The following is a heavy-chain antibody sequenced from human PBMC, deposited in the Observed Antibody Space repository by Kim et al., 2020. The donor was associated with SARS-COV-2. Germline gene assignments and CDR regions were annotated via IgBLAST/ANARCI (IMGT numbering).Heavy chain of an antibody. CDR2: IRNKANGYTT. V-gene: IGHV3-72*01. J-gene: IGHJ4*02. D-gene: IGHD1-26*01. CDR3: VRGELGPRVPLRFDS. CDR1: GFTFSDHY. Sequence: GGSLRLSCAASGFTFSDHYMDWLRQAPGKGLEWVGRIRNKANGYTTVYATSLKGRFSISRDDSKSSLSLQMNSLRTEDTAVYYCVRGELGPRVPLRFDSWGPGTLVTVSS.